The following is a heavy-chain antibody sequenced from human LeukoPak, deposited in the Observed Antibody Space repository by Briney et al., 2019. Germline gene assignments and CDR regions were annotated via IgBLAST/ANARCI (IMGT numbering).Heavy chain of an antibody. Sequence: SETLSLTCTVPGGSISSYYWSWIRQPPGKGLEWIGYIYYSGRSTYYNPSLKGRVTISIDTSKNQFSLKLSSVTAADTAVYYCARGGYYGSGNDFRFDPWGQGTLVTVSS. V-gene: IGHV4-59*01. J-gene: IGHJ5*02. D-gene: IGHD3-10*01. CDR2: IYYSGRST. CDR1: GGSISSYY. CDR3: ARGGYYGSGNDFRFDP.